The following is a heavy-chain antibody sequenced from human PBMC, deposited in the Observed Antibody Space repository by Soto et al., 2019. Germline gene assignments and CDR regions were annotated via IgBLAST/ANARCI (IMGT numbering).Heavy chain of an antibody. D-gene: IGHD2-8*02. CDR1: GGSTSSYY. J-gene: IGHJ4*03. V-gene: IGHV4-59*01. CDR3: ARRVLGTDFDY. CDR2: IYYSGST. Sequence: NPSETLSLTCTVSGGSTSSYYWSWIRQPPGKGLEWIGYIYYSGSTNYNPSLKSRVTISVDTSKNQFSLKLSSVTAADTAVYYCARRVLGTDFDYWGQGTMVTVSS.